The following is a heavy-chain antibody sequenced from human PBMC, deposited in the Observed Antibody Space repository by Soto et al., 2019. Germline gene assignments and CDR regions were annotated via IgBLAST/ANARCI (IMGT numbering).Heavy chain of an antibody. CDR2: ISRSATYI. D-gene: IGHD3-10*01. CDR1: GVPFSTYS. CDR3: AADSGQMGFF. Sequence: GGALRLSCAASGVPFSTYSMNWVRQAPGKGLEWVALISRSATYIYYADSVMGRFTISRDNARNSLILQMNSLRGEDTGVYYCAADSGQMGFFWGQGTTVTVSS. V-gene: IGHV3-21*01. J-gene: IGHJ6*02.